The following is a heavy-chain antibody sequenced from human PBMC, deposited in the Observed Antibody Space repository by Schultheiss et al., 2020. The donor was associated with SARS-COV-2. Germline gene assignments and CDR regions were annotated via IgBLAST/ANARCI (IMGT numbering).Heavy chain of an antibody. Sequence: ASVKVSCKASGYTFTSYGISWVRQAPGQGLEWMGWISAYNGNTNYAQKLQGRVTMTTDTSTSTAYMELRSLRSDDTAVYYCARGHCSSTSCYMFNSWFDPWGQGTLVTVSS. D-gene: IGHD2-2*02. V-gene: IGHV1-18*01. CDR3: ARGHCSSTSCYMFNSWFDP. CDR2: ISAYNGNT. J-gene: IGHJ5*02. CDR1: GYTFTSYG.